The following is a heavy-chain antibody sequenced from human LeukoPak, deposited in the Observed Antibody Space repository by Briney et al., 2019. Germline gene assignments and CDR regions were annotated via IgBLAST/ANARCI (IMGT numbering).Heavy chain of an antibody. CDR3: ARDNYYDSTKDAFDI. V-gene: IGHV3-30*02. J-gene: IGHJ3*02. D-gene: IGHD3-22*01. CDR2: IQYDGSNK. Sequence: GGSLRLSCAASGFTFSSYVMHWVRQAPGKGLEWVAFIQYDGSNKYYADSVKGRFTISRDNSKNTLYLQMNSLRAEDTAVYYCARDNYYDSTKDAFDIWGQGTMVTVSS. CDR1: GFTFSSYV.